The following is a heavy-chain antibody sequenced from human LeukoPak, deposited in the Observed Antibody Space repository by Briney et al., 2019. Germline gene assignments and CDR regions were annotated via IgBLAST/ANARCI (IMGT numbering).Heavy chain of an antibody. V-gene: IGHV4-59*08. CDR1: GGSISSYY. CDR2: IYYSGNT. J-gene: IGHJ4*02. D-gene: IGHD1-1*01. Sequence: TSETLSLTCTVSGGSISSYYWSWVRQPPGKGLEWIGYIYYSGNTNYNPSLKSRLTMSADRSRNQFSLNLNSVAAADTAVYYCARINWNYFDYWGQGILVTVSS. CDR3: ARINWNYFDY.